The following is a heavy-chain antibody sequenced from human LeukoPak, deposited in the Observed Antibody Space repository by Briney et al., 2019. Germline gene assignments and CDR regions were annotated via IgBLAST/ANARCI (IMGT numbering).Heavy chain of an antibody. CDR2: ISNDGSNK. D-gene: IGHD3-16*02. Sequence: GGSLRLSCAASGFTFSSYGMHWVRQAPGKGLEWVAVISNDGSNKYYADSVKGRFTISRDNSKNTLYLQMNSLRAEDTAVYYCAKDGYTNASGGFDYWGQGTLVTVSS. V-gene: IGHV3-30*18. CDR1: GFTFSSYG. CDR3: AKDGYTNASGGFDY. J-gene: IGHJ4*02.